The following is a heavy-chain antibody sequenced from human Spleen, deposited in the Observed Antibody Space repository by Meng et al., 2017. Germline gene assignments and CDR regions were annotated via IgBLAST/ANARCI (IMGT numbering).Heavy chain of an antibody. CDR3: ARDNGYNYGYGY. J-gene: IGHJ4*02. Sequence: GAVVRKPGSLVKVSSKPAGSTFNNYGINWVRQAPGQGLEWLGGISPISGKVYYGQRFQGRVTFNADESTSTAYMELSSLTSDDTAVYYCARDNGYNYGYGYWGQGTLVTVSS. V-gene: IGHV1-69*01. CDR1: GSTFNNYG. CDR2: ISPISGKV. D-gene: IGHD5-18*01.